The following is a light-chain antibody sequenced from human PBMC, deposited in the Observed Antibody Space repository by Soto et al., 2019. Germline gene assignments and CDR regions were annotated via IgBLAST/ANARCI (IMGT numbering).Light chain of an antibody. Sequence: EIVLTQSPATLSLSPVDRATLSSRASQSVSSYLAWYQQKPGQAPRLLIYDASNRATGIPARFSGSGSGTDFTLTITTLEHEDFAVDYCQQRSNLPSTFGGGTKVEIK. CDR3: QQRSNLPST. CDR2: DAS. CDR1: QSVSSY. V-gene: IGKV3-11*01. J-gene: IGKJ4*02.